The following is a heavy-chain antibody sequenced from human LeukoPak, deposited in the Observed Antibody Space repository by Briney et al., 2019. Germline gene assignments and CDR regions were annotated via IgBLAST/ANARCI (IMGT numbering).Heavy chain of an antibody. CDR2: ISYSGST. CDR3: ARQRSYLWDACDI. Sequence: SETLSLTCTVSGGSISTSYWSWIRQPPGKGLEWIAYISYSGSTDYNPSLKSRVTISVDTSKNQFSLRLSSVTAADTAVYYCARQRSYLWDACDIWGQGTLVTVSS. J-gene: IGHJ3*02. V-gene: IGHV4-59*08. CDR1: GGSISTSY. D-gene: IGHD2-21*01.